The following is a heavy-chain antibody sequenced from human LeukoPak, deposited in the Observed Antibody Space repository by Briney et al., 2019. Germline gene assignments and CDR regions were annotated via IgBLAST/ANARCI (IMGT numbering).Heavy chain of an antibody. CDR1: GYTFTGYY. J-gene: IGHJ5*02. D-gene: IGHD1-26*01. CDR3: ARDNSVGDNAWWFDP. V-gene: IGHV1-2*02. CDR2: INPNSGGT. Sequence: GASVKVSCKASGYTFTGYYIHWVRQAPGQGLEWMGWINPNSGGTNYAQRFQGRVTMTRDTSISTAYMELSRLRSEDTAIYYCARDNSVGDNAWWFDPWGQGTLVTVSS.